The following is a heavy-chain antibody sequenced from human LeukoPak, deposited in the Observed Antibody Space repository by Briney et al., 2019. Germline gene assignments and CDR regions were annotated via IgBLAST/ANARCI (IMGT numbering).Heavy chain of an antibody. CDR2: ISSSSSYI. CDR3: TRDARTTVSYTDC. Sequence: GGSLRLSCAASGFTFSSYSMNWVRQAPGKWLEWVSSISSSSSYIYYADSVKGRFTISRDNAKNSLSLQMHSLSAADTAVYYCTRDARTTVSYTDCWGQGTLVTVSA. D-gene: IGHD4-11*01. CDR1: GFTFSSYS. V-gene: IGHV3-21*01. J-gene: IGHJ4*02.